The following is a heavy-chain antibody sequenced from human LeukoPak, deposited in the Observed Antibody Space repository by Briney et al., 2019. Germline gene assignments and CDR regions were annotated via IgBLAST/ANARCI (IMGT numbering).Heavy chain of an antibody. CDR2: IYSGGST. CDR3: ARDDILTGYRDY. CDR1: GFTVSSNY. D-gene: IGHD3-9*01. V-gene: IGHV3-53*01. J-gene: IGHJ4*02. Sequence: GGSLRLSCAASGFTVSSNYMSWVRQAPGKGLEWVSVIYSGGSTYYADSVKGRFTISRDNSKNALYLQMNSLRAEDTAVYYCARDDILTGYRDYWGQGTLVTVSS.